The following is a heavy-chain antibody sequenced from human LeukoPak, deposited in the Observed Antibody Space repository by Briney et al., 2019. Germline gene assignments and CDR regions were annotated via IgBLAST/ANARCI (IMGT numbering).Heavy chain of an antibody. J-gene: IGHJ4*02. Sequence: GGSLRLSCAASGFTFSSYAMSWVRQAPGKGLEWVSAISGSGGSTYYADSVKGRFTISRDNSKNTLYQQMNSLRAEDTAVYYCASDSSGYYYDPGSPTYYWGQGTLVTVSS. CDR3: ASDSSGYYYDPGSPTYY. D-gene: IGHD3-22*01. CDR1: GFTFSSYA. CDR2: ISGSGGST. V-gene: IGHV3-23*01.